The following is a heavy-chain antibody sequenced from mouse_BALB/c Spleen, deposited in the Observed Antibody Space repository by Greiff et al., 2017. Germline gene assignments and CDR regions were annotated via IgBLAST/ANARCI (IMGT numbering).Heavy chain of an antibody. CDR2: IDPANGNT. D-gene: IGHD1-1*01. V-gene: IGHV14-3*02. CDR3: ARKDGSSYEAMDY. J-gene: IGHJ4*01. Sequence: EVQLQQSGAELVKPGASVKLSCTASGFNIKDTYMHWVKQRPEQGLEWIGRIDPANGNTKYDPKFQGKATITADTSSNTAYLQLSSLTSEDTAVYYCARKDGSSYEAMDYWGQGTSVTVSA. CDR1: GFNIKDTY.